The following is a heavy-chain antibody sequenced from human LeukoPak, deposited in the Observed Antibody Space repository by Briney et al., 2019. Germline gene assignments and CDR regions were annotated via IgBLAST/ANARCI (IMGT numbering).Heavy chain of an antibody. CDR3: ARDIRYYDSSGYDPYYYYYMDV. CDR1: GYTFTSYY. V-gene: IGHV1-46*01. CDR2: INPSGGST. D-gene: IGHD3-22*01. Sequence: ASVKVSCKASGYTFTSYYTHWVRQAPGQGLEWMGIINPSGGSTSYAQKFQGRVTMTRDTSTSTVYMELSSLRSEDTAVYYCARDIRYYDSSGYDPYYYYYMDVWGKGTTVTISS. J-gene: IGHJ6*03.